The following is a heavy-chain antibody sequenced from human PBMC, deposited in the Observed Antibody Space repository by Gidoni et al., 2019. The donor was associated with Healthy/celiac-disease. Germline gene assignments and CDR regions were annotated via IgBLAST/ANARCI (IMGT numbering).Heavy chain of an antibody. V-gene: IGHV1-3*01. CDR2: INAGNGNT. CDR1: GYAFTSYA. J-gene: IGHJ4*02. Sequence: QVQLVQSGAEVKKPGASVKVSCKASGYAFTSYAMHWVRHAPGQRLEWMGWINAGNGNTKYSQKFQGRVTITRDTSASTAYMELSILRSEDTAVYYCARGYYGGNSKPRLDYWGQGPLVTVSS. D-gene: IGHD4-17*01. CDR3: ARGYYGGNSKPRLDY.